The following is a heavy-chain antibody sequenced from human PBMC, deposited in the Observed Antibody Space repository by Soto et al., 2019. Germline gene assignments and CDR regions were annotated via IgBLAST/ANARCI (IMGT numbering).Heavy chain of an antibody. CDR2: IYYSGST. V-gene: IGHV4-61*01. CDR3: AGVNYSRLPFDS. Sequence: SETLSLTCTVSGGSVSNGTYYWSCIRQPPGKGLEWIGFIYYSGSTNYNPSLKSRVTISVDTSKNQFSLKLSSVTAADTAVYYVAGVNYSRLPFDSWGQGPLVPSPQ. J-gene: IGHJ4*02. D-gene: IGHD2-21*01. CDR1: GGSVSNGTYY.